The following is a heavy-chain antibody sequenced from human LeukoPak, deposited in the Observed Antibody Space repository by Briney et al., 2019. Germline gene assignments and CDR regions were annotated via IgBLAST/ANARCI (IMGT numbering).Heavy chain of an antibody. D-gene: IGHD1-26*01. CDR2: ISACNGNT. Sequence: ASVKVSCKASGYTFINYGISWVRQAPGQGLEWMGYISACNGNTDYAQKLQGRVTMTEDTSTDTAYMELISLTSEDTAVYYCATPSGSYYGAVNFDYWGQGTLVTVSS. J-gene: IGHJ4*02. CDR3: ATPSGSYYGAVNFDY. V-gene: IGHV1-18*01. CDR1: GYTFINYG.